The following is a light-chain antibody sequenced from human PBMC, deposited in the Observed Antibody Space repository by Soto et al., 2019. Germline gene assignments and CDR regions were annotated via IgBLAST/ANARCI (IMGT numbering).Light chain of an antibody. CDR3: GTWDSSLSAWV. V-gene: IGLV1-51*01. Sequence: QSVLTQPPSVSAAPGQTVTISCSGSSSNIGNNYVSWYQQLPGTAPRLLISDNNKRPSGIPGRFSGSKSGTSATLGITGLQTGDEADYYCGTWDSSLSAWVFGGGTKLTVL. CDR1: SSNIGNNY. J-gene: IGLJ3*02. CDR2: DNN.